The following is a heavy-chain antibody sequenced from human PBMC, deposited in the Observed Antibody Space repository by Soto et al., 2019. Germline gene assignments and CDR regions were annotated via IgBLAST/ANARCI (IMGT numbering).Heavy chain of an antibody. V-gene: IGHV1-69*08. J-gene: IGHJ6*02. CDR2: IIPTLGKP. Sequence: SVKVSCKVSGDTFSSHNINWVRQAPGQGLEWMGRIIPTLGKPNYAQKFRDRVTISADQFTSTAYMELISLRSDDTAVYYCGRDTTTFPYYYGMEVWGQGTTVTVSS. CDR3: GRDTTTFPYYYGMEV. D-gene: IGHD1-1*01. CDR1: GDTFSSHN.